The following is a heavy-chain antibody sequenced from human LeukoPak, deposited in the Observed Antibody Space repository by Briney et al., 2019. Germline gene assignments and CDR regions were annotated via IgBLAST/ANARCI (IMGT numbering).Heavy chain of an antibody. D-gene: IGHD1-14*01. Sequence: GESLKISCRGSGYSFTNYWIGWVRQMPGKGLEWMGVIYPGDSNTRYSPSLQGQVTISADKSINTAYLQWSSQKASDTAMYYCARRRTRPEAFDVWGQGTMVTVSS. CDR2: IYPGDSNT. V-gene: IGHV5-51*01. CDR3: ARRRTRPEAFDV. J-gene: IGHJ3*01. CDR1: GYSFTNYW.